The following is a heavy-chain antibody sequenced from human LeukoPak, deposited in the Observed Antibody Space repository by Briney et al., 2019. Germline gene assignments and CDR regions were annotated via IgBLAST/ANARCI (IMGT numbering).Heavy chain of an antibody. J-gene: IGHJ4*02. Sequence: PGGSLRLSCAASGFTFSSYGMHWVRQAPGKGLEWVAVISYDGSNKYYADSVKGRFTISRDNSKNTLYLQMNSLRAEDTAVYYCARDLASVGGLDYWGQGTLVTVSS. CDR1: GFTFSSYG. V-gene: IGHV3-30*03. CDR2: ISYDGSNK. D-gene: IGHD3-16*01. CDR3: ARDLASVGGLDY.